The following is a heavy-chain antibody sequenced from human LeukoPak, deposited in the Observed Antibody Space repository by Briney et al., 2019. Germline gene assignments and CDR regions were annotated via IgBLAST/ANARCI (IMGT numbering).Heavy chain of an antibody. CDR3: ARMSYCSGGSCLGFGMDV. V-gene: IGHV1-69*06. J-gene: IGHJ6*04. CDR2: IIPIFGTA. Sequence: SVKVSCKASGGTFSSYAISWVRQAPGQGLEGMGGIIPIFGTANYAQKFQGRVTITADKSTSTAYMELSSLRSEDTAVYYCARMSYCSGGSCLGFGMDVWGKGTTVTVSS. D-gene: IGHD2-15*01. CDR1: GGTFSSYA.